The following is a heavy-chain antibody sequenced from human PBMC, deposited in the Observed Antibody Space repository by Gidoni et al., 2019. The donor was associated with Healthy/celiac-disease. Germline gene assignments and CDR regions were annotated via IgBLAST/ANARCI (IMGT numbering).Heavy chain of an antibody. CDR3: AKAPGGYPPRVGAFDI. D-gene: IGHD3-22*01. J-gene: IGHJ3*02. V-gene: IGHV3-30*18. Sequence: QVQLVESGGGVVQPGRSLRLSCAASGFTFSSYGILWVRQAPGKGLEWVAVISYDGSNKYYADSVKGRFTISRDNSKNTLYLQMNSLRAEDTAVYYCAKAPGGYPPRVGAFDIWGQGTMVTVSS. CDR2: ISYDGSNK. CDR1: GFTFSSYG.